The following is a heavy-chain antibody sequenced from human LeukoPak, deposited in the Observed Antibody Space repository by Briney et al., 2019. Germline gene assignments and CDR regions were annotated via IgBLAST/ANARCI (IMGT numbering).Heavy chain of an antibody. CDR3: ARDTTVASGMQY. V-gene: IGHV4-59*01. D-gene: IGHD6-19*01. CDR1: GGSISTFS. J-gene: IGHJ4*02. CDR2: FVSTAT. Sequence: KPSETLSLTCTVSGGSISTFSWSWVRQTPDKGLEWIGSFVSTATKYNPSLESRVAISVDTSKNQFSLRLNSLTTADTASYYCARDTTVASGMQYWGPGTLVTVSS.